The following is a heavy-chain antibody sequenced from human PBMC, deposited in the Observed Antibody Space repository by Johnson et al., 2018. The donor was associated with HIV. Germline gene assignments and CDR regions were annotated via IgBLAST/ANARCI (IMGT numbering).Heavy chain of an antibody. CDR2: IKSKTDGGTT. J-gene: IGHJ3*02. V-gene: IGHV3-15*01. Sequence: VHLVESGGGLIEPGGSLRLSCAASGFTFSIVWMHWVRQAPGKGLEWVGRIKSKTDGGTTDYAAPVKGRFTISRDDSKNTLYLQMNSLKTEDTAVYYCTTRGIYSDYLTGYYQAVEGDDAFDIWGQGTMVTVSS. D-gene: IGHD3/OR15-3a*01. CDR3: TTRGIYSDYLTGYYQAVEGDDAFDI. CDR1: GFTFSIVW.